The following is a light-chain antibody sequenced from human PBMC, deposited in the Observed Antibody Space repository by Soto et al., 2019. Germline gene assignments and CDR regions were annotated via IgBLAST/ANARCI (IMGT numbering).Light chain of an antibody. J-gene: IGKJ1*01. CDR1: QTISSY. CDR2: ATS. V-gene: IGKV1-39*01. Sequence: DIPMTQSPTSLSASVGDRVSITCRASQTISSYFNWYQQKAGKAPKLLIYATSRLQSGVPSRFSGSGSGTDFTLTISSLQPEDFATYYCQQSYSTPWTFGQGTKVEIK. CDR3: QQSYSTPWT.